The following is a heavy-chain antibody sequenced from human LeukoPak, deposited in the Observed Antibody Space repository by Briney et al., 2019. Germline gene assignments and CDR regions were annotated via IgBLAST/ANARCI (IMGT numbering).Heavy chain of an antibody. CDR2: ISSSGGLT. V-gene: IGHV3-23*01. J-gene: IGHJ4*02. Sequence: GGSLRLSCAASGFTFSSYAMSWVRQTTGKGLEWVSSISSSGGLTFYADSVKGRFTISRDNAKNSLYLQMNSLRAEDTALYYCARGWMATIGFDYWGQGTLVTVSS. D-gene: IGHD5-24*01. CDR1: GFTFSSYA. CDR3: ARGWMATIGFDY.